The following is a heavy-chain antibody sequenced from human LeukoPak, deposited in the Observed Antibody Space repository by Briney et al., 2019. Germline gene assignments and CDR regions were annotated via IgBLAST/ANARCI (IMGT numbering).Heavy chain of an antibody. V-gene: IGHV3-11*06. Sequence: GGSLRLSCAASGFTFSDYYMSWIREAPGEGLGWGSCISSSNRYTNSADSMKGRFSISRDNAKNSLYLQMNSLRDEDSAVYYCARDFGPLGSWSIDYWGQGTLVTVSS. CDR3: ARDFGPLGSWSIDY. CDR2: ISSSNRYT. D-gene: IGHD6-13*01. J-gene: IGHJ4*02. CDR1: GFTFSDYY.